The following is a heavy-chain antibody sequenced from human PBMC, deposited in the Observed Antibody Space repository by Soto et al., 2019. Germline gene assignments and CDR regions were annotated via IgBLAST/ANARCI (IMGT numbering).Heavy chain of an antibody. V-gene: IGHV4-39*01. CDR2: IYYTRST. Sequence: NPSENLSITCTVSHGSIRRNSYYWGLIRQSPGKGLEWIGSIYYTRSTYYNLSLKSRLTISVDTSKNQFSLTLSSVTSADTAVYYCARFLPRIGGAFDIWGHGTMVT. CDR3: ARFLPRIGGAFDI. J-gene: IGHJ3*02. D-gene: IGHD2-15*01. CDR1: HGSIRRNSYY.